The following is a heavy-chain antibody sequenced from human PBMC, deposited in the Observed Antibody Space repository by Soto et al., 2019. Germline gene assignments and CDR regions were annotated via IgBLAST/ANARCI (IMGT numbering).Heavy chain of an antibody. Sequence: PSETLSLTCAVYGGSFSGYYWSWIRQPPGKGLEWIGEINHSGSTNYNPPLKSRVTISVDTSKNQFSLKLSSVTAADTAVYYCARVWSPSLLKGFDYWGQGTLVTVSS. D-gene: IGHD1-26*01. CDR3: ARVWSPSLLKGFDY. CDR2: INHSGST. V-gene: IGHV4-34*01. CDR1: GGSFSGYY. J-gene: IGHJ4*02.